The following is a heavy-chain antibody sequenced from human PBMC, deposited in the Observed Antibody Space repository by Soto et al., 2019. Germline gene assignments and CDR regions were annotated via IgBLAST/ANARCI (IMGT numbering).Heavy chain of an antibody. Sequence: QVQLVESGGGVVQPGRSLRLSCAASGFTFSSYGMHWVRQAPGKGLEWVSSIWYDGNNKYYADSVKGRFTISRDNSRNTLFLQMRSLRAEDTALYYCVGRGTQTWGDYWGQVTQVTVSS. CDR2: IWYDGNNK. V-gene: IGHV3-33*01. J-gene: IGHJ4*02. D-gene: IGHD3-10*01. CDR3: VGRGTQTWGDY. CDR1: GFTFSSYG.